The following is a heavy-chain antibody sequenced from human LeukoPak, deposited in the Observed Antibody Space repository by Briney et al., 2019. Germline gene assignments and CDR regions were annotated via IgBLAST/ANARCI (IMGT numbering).Heavy chain of an antibody. V-gene: IGHV4-59*01. CDR3: ARVKGSGYYYVFDY. Sequence: SETLSLTCTVSGGSISSNYWSWIRQSPGKGLEWIGYIHYSGSTSYNPSLKSRVTISVDTSKNQFSLKLSSVTAADTAVYSCARVKGSGYYYVFDYWGQGTLVTVSS. J-gene: IGHJ4*02. D-gene: IGHD3-22*01. CDR2: IHYSGST. CDR1: GGSISSNY.